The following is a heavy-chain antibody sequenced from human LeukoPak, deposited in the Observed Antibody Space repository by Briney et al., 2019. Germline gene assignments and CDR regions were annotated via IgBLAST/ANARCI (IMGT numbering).Heavy chain of an antibody. V-gene: IGHV1-8*01. CDR1: GYIFTSYV. CDR2: MNTNSSNT. J-gene: IGHJ5*02. D-gene: IGHD2-2*01. CDR3: AISPLPAADLSGWFDP. Sequence: ASVKVSCKAAGYIFTSYVINWVRQAAGQGLGWVGGMNTNSSNTGYAQKFQGRVTMTRNTSISTAFMELSSLRSEETAVYYCAISPLPAADLSGWFDPWGQGTLVTVSS.